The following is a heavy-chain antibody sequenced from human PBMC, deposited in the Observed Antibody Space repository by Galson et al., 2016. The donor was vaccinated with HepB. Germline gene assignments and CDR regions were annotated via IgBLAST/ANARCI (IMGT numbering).Heavy chain of an antibody. CDR1: VFTYSSDS. CDR3: ARDPPRLSGYVYDY. J-gene: IGHJ4*02. V-gene: IGHV3-21*01. D-gene: IGHD5-12*01. Sequence: SLRLSCAASVFTYSSDSMSWVRQAPGQGLEWVSSISSSSNYIYYADPVKGRFTISRDNTKNSLYLQMNSLRVEDTAVYYCARDPPRLSGYVYDYWGQGTLVTVSS. CDR2: ISSSSNYI.